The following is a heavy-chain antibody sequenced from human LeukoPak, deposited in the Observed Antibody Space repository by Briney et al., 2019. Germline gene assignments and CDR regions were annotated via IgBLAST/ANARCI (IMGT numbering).Heavy chain of an antibody. D-gene: IGHD3-3*01. CDR1: GGSISSGSYY. J-gene: IGHJ4*02. CDR3: AREGYDFWSGYRDFDY. CDR2: IYTSGST. Sequence: PSQTLSLTCTVPGGSISSGSYYWSWIRQPAGKGLEWIGRIYTSGSTNYNPSLKSRVTISVDTSKNQFSLKLSSVTAADTAVYYCAREGYDFWSGYRDFDYWGQGTLVTVSS. V-gene: IGHV4-61*02.